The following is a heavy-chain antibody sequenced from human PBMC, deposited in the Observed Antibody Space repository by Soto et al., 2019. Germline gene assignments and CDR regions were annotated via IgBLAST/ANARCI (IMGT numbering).Heavy chain of an antibody. J-gene: IGHJ4*02. V-gene: IGHV1-18*01. CDR3: AREDSGGLDN. Sequence: ASVKVSCKASGYTFSNYGITWVRQAPGQGLQWMGWFSSYNGDATYAQNLQGRVTMTTDTSTSTAYMELWSLRSDDTAVYYCAREDSGGLDNWGQGTLVTVSS. CDR1: GYTFSNYG. D-gene: IGHD1-26*01. CDR2: FSSYNGDA.